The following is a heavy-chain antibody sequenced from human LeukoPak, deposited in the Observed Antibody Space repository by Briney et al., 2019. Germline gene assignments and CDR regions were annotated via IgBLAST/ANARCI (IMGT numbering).Heavy chain of an antibody. CDR2: ISWNSGSI. D-gene: IGHD6-6*01. J-gene: IGHJ4*02. CDR1: GITFHKSW. V-gene: IGHV3-9*01. Sequence: GGSLRLSCTVSGITFHKSWMTWVRQAPGKGLEWVSGISWNSGSIGYADSVKGRFTISRDNAKNSLYLQMNSLRAEDTALYYCAKDMGSSSPTAFGYWGQGTLVTVSS. CDR3: AKDMGSSSPTAFGY.